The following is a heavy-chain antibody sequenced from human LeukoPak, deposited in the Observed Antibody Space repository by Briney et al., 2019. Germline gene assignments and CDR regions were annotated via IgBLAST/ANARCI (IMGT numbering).Heavy chain of an antibody. CDR3: AKDTGLSLVALDS. CDR2: LNWNGGIT. Sequence: PGRSLRLSCAVSGFTFDDYAMHWVRQVPGKGLEWVSGLNWNGGITAYADSVKGRFTVSRDNTKNSLYLQMNSLRGEATALYYCAKDTGLSLVALDSWGQGTLVTVSS. D-gene: IGHD2-8*02. CDR1: GFTFDDYA. J-gene: IGHJ4*02. V-gene: IGHV3-9*01.